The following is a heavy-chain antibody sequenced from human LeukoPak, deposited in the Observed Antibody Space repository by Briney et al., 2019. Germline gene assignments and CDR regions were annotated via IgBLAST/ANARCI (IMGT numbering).Heavy chain of an antibody. J-gene: IGHJ4*02. CDR1: GYTFTGYY. CDR3: ARGDIVVVVASTEYYLDY. D-gene: IGHD2-15*01. V-gene: IGHV1-2*02. Sequence: ASVKVSCKVSGYTFTGYYMHWVRQAPGQGLEWMGWITPKSGGTNYAQKFQGRVTMTRDTSISTAYMELSRLTSDDTAVYYCARGDIVVVVASTEYYLDYWGQGTLVTVSS. CDR2: ITPKSGGT.